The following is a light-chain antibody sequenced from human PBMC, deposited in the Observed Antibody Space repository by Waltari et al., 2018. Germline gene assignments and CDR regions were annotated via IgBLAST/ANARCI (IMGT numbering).Light chain of an antibody. Sequence: SSELTQDPAVSVALGQTVRFTCQGDSLRTSYASWYQLKPGQASVLVIYGKDKRPSGIPDRISGYSSGTTASLTITGAQAEDEADYYCSSRNGRANQVVFAGGTKVTVL. J-gene: IGLJ3*02. V-gene: IGLV3-19*01. CDR2: GKD. CDR3: SSRNGRANQVV. CDR1: SLRTSY.